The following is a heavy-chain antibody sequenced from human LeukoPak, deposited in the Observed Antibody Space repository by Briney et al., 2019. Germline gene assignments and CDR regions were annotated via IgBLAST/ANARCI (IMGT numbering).Heavy chain of an antibody. V-gene: IGHV4-59*08. CDR1: GGSISSYY. J-gene: IGHJ4*02. D-gene: IGHD5-18*01. CDR3: ARHLSAAMVHY. CDR2: IYYSGST. Sequence: SETLSLTCTVSGGSISSYYWSWIRQPPGKGLEWIGYIYYSGSTNYNPSLKSRVTISVDTSKNQFSLKLSSVTAADTAVHYCARHLSAAMVHYWGQGTLVTVSS.